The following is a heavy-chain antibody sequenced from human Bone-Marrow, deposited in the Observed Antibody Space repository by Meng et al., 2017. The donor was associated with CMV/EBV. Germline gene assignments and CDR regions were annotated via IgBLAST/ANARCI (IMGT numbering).Heavy chain of an antibody. CDR1: GYTFTGYY. J-gene: IGHJ5*02. CDR2: INPNSGGT. CDR3: ARDPDYGGLPTMGLFDP. V-gene: IGHV1-2*07. Sequence: ASVKVSCKASGYTFTGYYMHWVRQAPGQGLEWMGWINPNSGGTNYVYKFQGRVTMTRDTSISTAYMELSRLRSDDTAVYYCARDPDYGGLPTMGLFDPWGQGTLVTVSS. D-gene: IGHD4-23*01.